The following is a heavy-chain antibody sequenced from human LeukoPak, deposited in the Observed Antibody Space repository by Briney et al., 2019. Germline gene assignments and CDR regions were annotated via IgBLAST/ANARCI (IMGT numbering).Heavy chain of an antibody. J-gene: IGHJ4*02. CDR1: GFTFDDYA. D-gene: IGHD3-22*01. Sequence: GRSLRLPCAASGFTFDDYAMHWVRQAPGKGLEWVSGISWNSGSIGYADSVKDRFTISRDNAKNSLYLQMNSLRAEDTALYYCAKQYDSSGYYLTSDFDYWGQGTLVTVSS. V-gene: IGHV3-9*01. CDR3: AKQYDSSGYYLTSDFDY. CDR2: ISWNSGSI.